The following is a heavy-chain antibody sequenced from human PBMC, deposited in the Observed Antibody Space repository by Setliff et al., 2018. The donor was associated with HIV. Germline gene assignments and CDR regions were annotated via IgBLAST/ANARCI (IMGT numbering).Heavy chain of an antibody. CDR2: LYDTGRI. Sequence: SETLSLTCSVSGGSVIKDNFYWGWIRQAPAKGLEWIGTLYDTGRISYNPPLKSRVSIFVDTTKNEFSLNLRSVTAADTAVYFCVNSGYDGDYYYYYMDAWGKGTTVTVSS. J-gene: IGHJ6*03. V-gene: IGHV4-39*01. D-gene: IGHD5-12*01. CDR3: VNSGYDGDYYYYYMDA. CDR1: GGSVIKDNFY.